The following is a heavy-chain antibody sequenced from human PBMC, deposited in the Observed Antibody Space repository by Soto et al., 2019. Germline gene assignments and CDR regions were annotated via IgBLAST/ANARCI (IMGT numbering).Heavy chain of an antibody. CDR2: ISESGDKS. D-gene: IGHD3-10*01. J-gene: IGHJ5*02. Sequence: EVQVLESGGGLVQPGGSPRLSCAASGFIFTNYAMGWVRQAPGKGLEWVSSISESGDKSYYADSVKGRFTISRDNSKNTLFLQMNSLRAEDTALYYCAKDCRGSGSYGWFDPWGQGTLVTVSS. CDR3: AKDCRGSGSYGWFDP. V-gene: IGHV3-23*01. CDR1: GFIFTNYA.